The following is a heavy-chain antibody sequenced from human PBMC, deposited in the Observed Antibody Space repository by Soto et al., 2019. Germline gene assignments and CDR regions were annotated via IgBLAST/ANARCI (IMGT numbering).Heavy chain of an antibody. CDR1: GFTFSSYS. J-gene: IGHJ6*02. V-gene: IGHV3-21*01. CDR3: ARAEYYDFWSGSYGMDV. Sequence: PVGSLRLSCAASGFTFSSYSMNWVRQAPGKGLEWVSSISSSSSYIYYADSVKGRFTISRDNAKNSLYLQMNSLRAEDTAVYYCARAEYYDFWSGSYGMDVWGQGTTVTVSS. CDR2: ISSSSSYI. D-gene: IGHD3-3*01.